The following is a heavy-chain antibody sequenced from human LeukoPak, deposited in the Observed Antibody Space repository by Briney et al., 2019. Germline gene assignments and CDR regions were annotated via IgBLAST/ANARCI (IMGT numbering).Heavy chain of an antibody. Sequence: SETLSLTCTVSGGSISSSSYYWGWTRQPPGKGLEWIGSIYYSGSTYYNPSLKSRVTISVDTSKNQFSLKLSSVTAADTAVYYCARVDYGDTVYYDYWGQGTLVTVSS. CDR2: IYYSGST. J-gene: IGHJ4*02. CDR1: GGSISSSSYY. CDR3: ARVDYGDTVYYDY. V-gene: IGHV4-39*01. D-gene: IGHD4-17*01.